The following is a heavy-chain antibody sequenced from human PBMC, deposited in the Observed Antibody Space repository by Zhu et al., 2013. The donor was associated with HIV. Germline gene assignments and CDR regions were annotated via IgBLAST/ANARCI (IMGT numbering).Heavy chain of an antibody. CDR1: GYSLSTDY. CDR3: TRVVYSIGWSIRRCDH. V-gene: IGHV1-46*01. J-gene: IGHJ4*02. CDR2: FSPSGDST. D-gene: IGHD6-19*01. Sequence: QVQLVQSGAEMKQPGASVKVSCKASGYSLSTDYMHWVRQAPGQGLEWMGRFSPSGDSTIYAQKFQDRLTMTRDTSLSTAYMNLSGLKSDDTAVYYCTRVVYSIGWSIRRCDHWGQGTLVTVSS.